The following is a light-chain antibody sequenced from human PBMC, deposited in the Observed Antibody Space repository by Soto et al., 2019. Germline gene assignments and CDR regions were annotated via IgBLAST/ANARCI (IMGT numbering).Light chain of an antibody. Sequence: DIQMTQSPSTLSASVGDRVTITCRASQSISGWLAWFQQKPGKAPKLLIYDASSLESGLPSRFSGSGSGTAFTLTISSLQPDDFATYYCQQYSTYVWTFGQGTKVEVK. V-gene: IGKV1-5*01. CDR3: QQYSTYVWT. J-gene: IGKJ1*01. CDR2: DAS. CDR1: QSISGW.